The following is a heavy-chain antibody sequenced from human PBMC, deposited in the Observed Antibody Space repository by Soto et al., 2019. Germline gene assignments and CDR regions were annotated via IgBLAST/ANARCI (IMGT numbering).Heavy chain of an antibody. CDR2: ISAYNGNT. CDR3: ASVGIAARPDFVDYYGMDV. CDR1: GYTFTSYG. Sequence: ASVKVSCKASGYTFTSYGISWVRQAPGQGLEWMGWISAYNGNTNYAQKLQGRVTMTTDTSTSTAYMELRSLRSDDTAVYYCASVGIAARPDFVDYYGMDVWGQGTTVTVSS. J-gene: IGHJ6*02. D-gene: IGHD6-6*01. V-gene: IGHV1-18*01.